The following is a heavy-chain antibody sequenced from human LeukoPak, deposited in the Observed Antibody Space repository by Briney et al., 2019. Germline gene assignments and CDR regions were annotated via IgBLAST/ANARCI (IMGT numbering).Heavy chain of an antibody. CDR3: VIWGDYDVLTGYYVPDY. Sequence: GASLRLSCVASGFTFSNYAMSWVRQAPGKGLEWVSAIAGSGTSTYYADSLKGRFTISRDNSKNTVFLQMNSLRHEDTAIYYCVIWGDYDVLTGYYVPDYWGQGTLVTVSS. J-gene: IGHJ4*02. CDR1: GFTFSNYA. D-gene: IGHD3-9*01. V-gene: IGHV3-23*01. CDR2: IAGSGTST.